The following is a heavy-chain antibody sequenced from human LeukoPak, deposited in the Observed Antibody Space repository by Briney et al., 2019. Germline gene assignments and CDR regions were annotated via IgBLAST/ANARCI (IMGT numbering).Heavy chain of an antibody. CDR1: GGSFSGYY. Sequence: SETLSLTCAVYGGSFSGYYWSWIRQPPGKGLEWIGYIYYSGSTYYNPSLKSRVTISVDTSKNQFSLKLSSVTAADTAVYYCARDPSGLDGEHRFDYWGQGTLVTVSS. CDR2: IYYSGST. J-gene: IGHJ4*02. CDR3: ARDPSGLDGEHRFDY. V-gene: IGHV4-30-4*01. D-gene: IGHD1/OR15-1a*01.